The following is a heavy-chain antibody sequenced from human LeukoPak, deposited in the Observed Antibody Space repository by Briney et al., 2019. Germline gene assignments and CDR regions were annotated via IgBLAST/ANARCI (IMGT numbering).Heavy chain of an antibody. J-gene: IGHJ5*02. V-gene: IGHV4-59*01. CDR1: GGSISSYY. D-gene: IGHD5-18*01. Sequence: PSVTLSLTCTVSGGSISSYYWSWIRQPPGKGLEWIGYIYYSGSTNYNPSLKSRVTISVDTSKNQFSLKLSSVTAADTAVYYCAGLRTAMGVFDPWGQGTLVTVSS. CDR2: IYYSGST. CDR3: AGLRTAMGVFDP.